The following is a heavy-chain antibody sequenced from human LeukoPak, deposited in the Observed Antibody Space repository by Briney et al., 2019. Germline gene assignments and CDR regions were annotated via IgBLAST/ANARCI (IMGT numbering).Heavy chain of an antibody. CDR3: ARDRGIGDRYGMDV. CDR2: IYTSGRT. D-gene: IGHD1-26*01. CDR1: GGSISNYY. Sequence: SETLSLTCTVSGGSISNYYWNWIRQPAGKGLEWIGRIYTSGRTNYNTSLKSRVTMSADTSKNQLSLKLSSVTAEDTAVYYCARDRGIGDRYGMDVWGQGTTVTISS. J-gene: IGHJ6*02. V-gene: IGHV4-4*07.